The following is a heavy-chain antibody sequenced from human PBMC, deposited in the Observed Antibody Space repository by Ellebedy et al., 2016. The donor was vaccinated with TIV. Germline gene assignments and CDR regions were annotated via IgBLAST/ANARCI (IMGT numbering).Heavy chain of an antibody. D-gene: IGHD4-17*01. CDR2: IYQDGTQK. CDR1: GFTFSSYW. CDR3: ATDGSYGDYLSPTHAFVI. Sequence: GGSLRLSCAVSGFTFSSYWMSWVRQAPGKGLEWVANIYQDGTQKNYVDSVKGRFTISRDNAKNSLYLHLNSLRAEDTAMYYCATDGSYGDYLSPTHAFVIWGQGTMVTVSS. J-gene: IGHJ3*02. V-gene: IGHV3-7*01.